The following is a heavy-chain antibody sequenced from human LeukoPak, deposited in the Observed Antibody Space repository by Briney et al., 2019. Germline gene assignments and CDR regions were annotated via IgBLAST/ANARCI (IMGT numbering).Heavy chain of an antibody. Sequence: GGSLRLSCAASGFTFSSYAMSWVRQAPGKGLEWVSAISGSGGSTYYADSVKGRFTISRDNSKNTLYLQMNSLRAEDTAVYYCTTDSNYYYYGMDVWGQGTTVTVSS. CDR2: ISGSGGST. D-gene: IGHD4-11*01. J-gene: IGHJ6*02. V-gene: IGHV3-23*01. CDR3: TTDSNYYYYGMDV. CDR1: GFTFSSYA.